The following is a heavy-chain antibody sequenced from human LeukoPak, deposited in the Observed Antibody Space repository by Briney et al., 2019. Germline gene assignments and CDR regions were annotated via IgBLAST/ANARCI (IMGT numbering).Heavy chain of an antibody. J-gene: IGHJ6*02. D-gene: IGHD6-6*01. CDR1: GYTFTSYG. Sequence: ASVKVSCKASGYTFTSYGISWVRQAPGQRLEWMGWISAYNGNTNYVQKLQGRVTMTTDTSTSTAYMELRSLRSDDTAVYYCASTELDYYYYYGMDVWGQGTTVTVSS. V-gene: IGHV1-18*01. CDR2: ISAYNGNT. CDR3: ASTELDYYYYYGMDV.